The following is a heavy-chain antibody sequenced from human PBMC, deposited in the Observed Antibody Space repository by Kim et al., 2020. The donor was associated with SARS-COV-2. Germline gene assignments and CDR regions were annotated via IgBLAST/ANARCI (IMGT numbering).Heavy chain of an antibody. Sequence: SVKVSCKASGGTFSSYAISWVRQAPGQGLEWMGRIIPILGIANYAQKFQGRVTIPADKSTRTAYMELSSLRSEDTAVYYCAGYDSSGYHFYYYYGMDVW. V-gene: IGHV1-69*04. D-gene: IGHD3-22*01. CDR1: GGTFSSYA. J-gene: IGHJ6*01. CDR3: AGYDSSGYHFYYYYGMDV. CDR2: IIPILGIA.